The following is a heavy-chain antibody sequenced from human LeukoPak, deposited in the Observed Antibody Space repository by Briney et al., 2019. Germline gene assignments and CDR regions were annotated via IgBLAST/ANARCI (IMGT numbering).Heavy chain of an antibody. CDR2: ISYDGSNK. J-gene: IGHJ3*02. CDR1: GFTFSSYG. D-gene: IGHD6-13*01. Sequence: GGSLRLSCAASGFTFSSYGMHWVRQAPGKGLEWVAVISYDGSNKYYADSVKARFTIARDNSKNALYLQMNSLRAEDTAVYYCACSWYNAFDIWGQGTMVTVSS. CDR3: ACSWYNAFDI. V-gene: IGHV3-30*03.